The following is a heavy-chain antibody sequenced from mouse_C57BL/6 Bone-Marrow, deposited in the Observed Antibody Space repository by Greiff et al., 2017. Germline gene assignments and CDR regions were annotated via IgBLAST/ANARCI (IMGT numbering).Heavy chain of an antibody. J-gene: IGHJ2*01. Sequence: VQLQQSGAELARPGASVKLSCKASGYTFTSYGISWVKQRTGQGLEWIGEIYPRSGNTYYNEKFKGKATLTADKSSSTAYMELRSLTSEDSSVYFWARLEAYYSNFDYWGQGTTLTVSS. CDR1: GYTFTSYG. CDR3: ARLEAYYSNFDY. D-gene: IGHD2-5*01. CDR2: IYPRSGNT. V-gene: IGHV1-81*01.